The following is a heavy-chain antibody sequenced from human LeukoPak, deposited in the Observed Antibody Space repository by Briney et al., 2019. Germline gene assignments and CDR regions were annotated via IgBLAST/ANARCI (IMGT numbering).Heavy chain of an antibody. CDR3: ARVRATYDFWSGIDAFDI. Sequence: GGSLRLSCAASGFTFSSYWMSWVRQAPGKGLEWVAIIKQDGSEKYYVDSVKGRFTISRDNAKNSLYLQMNSLRAEDTAVYYCARVRATYDFWSGIDAFDIWGQGTMVTVSS. V-gene: IGHV3-7*01. J-gene: IGHJ3*02. CDR2: IKQDGSEK. CDR1: GFTFSSYW. D-gene: IGHD3-3*01.